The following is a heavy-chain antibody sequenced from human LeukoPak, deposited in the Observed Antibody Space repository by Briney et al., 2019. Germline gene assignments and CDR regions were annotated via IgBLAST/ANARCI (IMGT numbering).Heavy chain of an antibody. D-gene: IGHD6-13*01. CDR2: IGHSGST. J-gene: IGHJ5*02. CDR3: ARLNTGVLSSKTNNWFDP. Sequence: PSETLSLTCAVSGYSISSGYFWSWIRQPPGKGLEWIGGIGHSGSTYYNPSLKSRITISTDTSKNRFSLKLSAVTAAATAVNYCARLNTGVLSSKTNNWFDPWGQGTLVTVSS. V-gene: IGHV4-38-2*01. CDR1: GYSISSGYF.